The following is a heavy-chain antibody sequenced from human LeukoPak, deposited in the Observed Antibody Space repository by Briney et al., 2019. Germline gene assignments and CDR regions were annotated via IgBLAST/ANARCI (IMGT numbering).Heavy chain of an antibody. V-gene: IGHV3-30*02. Sequence: PGGPLRLSCVASGFTLSTYGMLWVRQAPGKGLEGVAFIRYDGSDKFYGDSVKGRFTTSRDNSKNTLYLQMSRLRVEDTAVYYCAKDLDCSGGTCHKAFDCWGQGTLVTVSS. CDR1: GFTLSTYG. CDR2: IRYDGSDK. J-gene: IGHJ4*02. CDR3: AKDLDCSGGTCHKAFDC. D-gene: IGHD2-15*01.